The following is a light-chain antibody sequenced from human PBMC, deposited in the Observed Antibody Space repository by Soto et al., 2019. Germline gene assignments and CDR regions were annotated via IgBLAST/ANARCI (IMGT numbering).Light chain of an antibody. V-gene: IGLV2-14*02. CDR2: EVS. CDR1: SSDVANYNR. CDR3: SSLTRSDTWV. J-gene: IGLJ3*02. Sequence: QSVLTQPASVSGSPGQSITISCTGGSSDVANYNRVSWYRQHPGKAPPLMIYEVSNRPSGVSNRFSGSKSGNTASLTISGLQAEDEADYFCSSLTRSDTWVIGGGTKVTVL.